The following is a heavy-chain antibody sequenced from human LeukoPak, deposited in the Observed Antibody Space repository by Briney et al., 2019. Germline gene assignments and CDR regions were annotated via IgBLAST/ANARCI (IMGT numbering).Heavy chain of an antibody. V-gene: IGHV4-59*01. CDR1: GGSISSYY. CDR2: IYYSGST. D-gene: IGHD1-26*01. J-gene: IGHJ4*02. CDR3: ARDSGSYGRPFDY. Sequence: PSQTLSLTCTVSGGSISSYYWNWIRQPPGKGLEWIGYIYYSGSTNYNPSLKSRVTISVDMSKNQFSLNLTSVTAADTAVYCCARDSGSYGRPFDYWGQGTLVTVSS.